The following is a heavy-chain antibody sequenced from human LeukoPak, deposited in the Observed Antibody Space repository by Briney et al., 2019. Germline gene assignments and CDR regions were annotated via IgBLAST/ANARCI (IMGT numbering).Heavy chain of an antibody. CDR2: MNPNSGNT. D-gene: IGHD4-17*01. CDR1: GYTFTSYD. J-gene: IGHJ4*02. V-gene: IGHV1-8*01. Sequence: GASVKVSCKASGYTFTSYDINWVRQATGQGLEWMGWMNPNSGNTGYAQKFQGRVTMTRDTSISTAYMELSRLRSDDTAVYYCARDSSDLRFDYWGQGTLVTVSS. CDR3: ARDSSDLRFDY.